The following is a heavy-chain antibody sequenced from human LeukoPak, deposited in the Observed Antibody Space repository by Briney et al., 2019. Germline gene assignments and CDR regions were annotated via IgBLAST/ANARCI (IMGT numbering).Heavy chain of an antibody. J-gene: IGHJ4*02. V-gene: IGHV4-59*01. CDR1: GGSISSYY. D-gene: IGHD3-3*01. CDR2: IYYSGST. CDR3: ASAVWSGYSYYFDY. Sequence: SETLSLTCTVSGGSISSYYWSWIRQPPGKGLEWIGYIYYSGSTNYNPSLKSRVTISVDTSKNQFSLKLSSVTAADTAVYYCASAVWSGYSYYFDYWGQGTLVTVSS.